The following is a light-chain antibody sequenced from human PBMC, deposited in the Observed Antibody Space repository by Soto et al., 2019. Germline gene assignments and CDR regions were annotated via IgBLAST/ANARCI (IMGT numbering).Light chain of an antibody. J-gene: IGLJ2*01. CDR1: SGSVSTNYY. Sequence: QAVVTQEPSFSVSPGGTVTLTCGLSSGSVSTNYYPIWHQQTPGQAPRTLIYSTNIRSSGVPDRFSGSILGNKAALTITGAQADDESDYYCQSYDSSQVVFGGGTKVTVL. CDR2: STN. V-gene: IGLV8-61*01. CDR3: QSYDSSQVV.